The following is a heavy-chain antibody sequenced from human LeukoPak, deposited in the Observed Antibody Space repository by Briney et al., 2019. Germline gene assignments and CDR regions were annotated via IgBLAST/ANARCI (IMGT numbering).Heavy chain of an antibody. CDR2: MNPGSGNT. J-gene: IGHJ4*02. D-gene: IGHD3-3*01. CDR1: GYTFTSYD. V-gene: IGHV1-8*01. Sequence: GASVKVSCKASGYTFTSYDINWVRQATGQGPEWMGWMNPGSGNTGYAQRFQGRVTMTRDTSISTAYMELSSLRSEDTAVYYCARGRRAYDFWSGYYTDFDYWGQGTLVTVSS. CDR3: ARGRRAYDFWSGYYTDFDY.